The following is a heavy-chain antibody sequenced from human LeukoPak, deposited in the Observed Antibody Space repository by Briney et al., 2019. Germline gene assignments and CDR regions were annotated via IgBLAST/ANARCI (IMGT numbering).Heavy chain of an antibody. D-gene: IGHD2-2*01. CDR1: GFTFNNYV. CDR3: ARAGYLLVCSSTSCSHGVWFDP. CDR2: IDYSGGNT. V-gene: IGHV3-23*01. Sequence: GGSLRLSCAASGFTFNNYVMSWVRQAPGKGLEWVSGIDYSGGNTNYADSVLGRFTVSRDNSKNTLYLQMNSLRAEDTAVYYCARAGYLLVCSSTSCSHGVWFDPWGQGTLVTVSS. J-gene: IGHJ5*02.